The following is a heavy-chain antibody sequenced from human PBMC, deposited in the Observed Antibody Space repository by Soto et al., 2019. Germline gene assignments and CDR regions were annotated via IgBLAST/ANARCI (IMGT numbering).Heavy chain of an antibody. V-gene: IGHV1-69*13. Sequence: SVKVSFKASGGTFSSYAISWVRQAPGQGLEWMGGIIPIFGTANYAQKFQGRVTITADESTSTAYMELSSLRSEDTAVYYCAKTSYAYYSYYGMDVWGQGTTVTAP. D-gene: IGHD1-26*01. CDR3: AKTSYAYYSYYGMDV. CDR1: GGTFSSYA. CDR2: IIPIFGTA. J-gene: IGHJ6*02.